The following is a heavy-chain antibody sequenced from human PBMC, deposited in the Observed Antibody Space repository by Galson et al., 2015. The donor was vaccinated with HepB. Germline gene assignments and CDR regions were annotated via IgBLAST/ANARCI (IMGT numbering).Heavy chain of an antibody. CDR1: GFTFSSYW. J-gene: IGHJ3*02. CDR2: INSDGSST. D-gene: IGHD6-13*01. CDR3: VRERYSSSWDDAFDM. V-gene: IGHV3-74*01. Sequence: SLRLSCAASGFTFSSYWMHWVRQAPGKGLVWVSRINSDGSSTSYADSVKGRFTISRDNAKNTLYLQMNSLRAEDTAVYYCVRERYSSSWDDAFDMWGQGTMVTVSS.